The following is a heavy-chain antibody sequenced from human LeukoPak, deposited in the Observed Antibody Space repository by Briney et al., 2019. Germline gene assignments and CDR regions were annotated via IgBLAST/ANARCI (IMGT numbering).Heavy chain of an antibody. Sequence: GGSLRLSCAASGFTFSSYSMNWVRQAPGKGLEWVSYISSSSSTIYYADSVKGRFTISRDNAKNSLYLQMNSLRAEDTAVYYCAKDLRGSSSWYYFDYWGQGTLVTVSS. J-gene: IGHJ4*02. CDR1: GFTFSSYS. CDR2: ISSSSSTI. V-gene: IGHV3-48*01. D-gene: IGHD6-13*01. CDR3: AKDLRGSSSWYYFDY.